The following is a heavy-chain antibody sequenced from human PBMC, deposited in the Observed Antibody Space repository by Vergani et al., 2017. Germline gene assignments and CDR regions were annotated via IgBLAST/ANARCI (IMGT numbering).Heavy chain of an antibody. Sequence: QVQLQESGPGLVKPSETLSLTCTVSGGSISSYYWSWIRQPPGTGLEWIGYIYYSGSTNYNPSLKSRVTISVDTSKNQFSLKLSSVTAADTAVYYCARDQGYCSGGSCYSYYYYGMDVWGQGTTVTVSS. V-gene: IGHV4-59*01. CDR1: GGSISSYY. J-gene: IGHJ6*02. CDR2: IYYSGST. D-gene: IGHD2-15*01. CDR3: ARDQGYCSGGSCYSYYYYGMDV.